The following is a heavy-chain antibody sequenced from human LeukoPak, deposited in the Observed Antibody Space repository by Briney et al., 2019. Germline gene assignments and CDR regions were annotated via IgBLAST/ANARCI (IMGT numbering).Heavy chain of an antibody. CDR1: GGSISSYY. D-gene: IGHD6-13*01. CDR2: IYYSGST. Sequence: SETLSLTCTVSGGSISSYYWSWIRQPPGKGLEWIGYIYYSGSTHYNPSLKSRVTISVDTSKNQFSLKLRSVTAADTAVYYCARTYSSSWYSAFDIWGQGTMVTVSS. V-gene: IGHV4-59*08. CDR3: ARTYSSSWYSAFDI. J-gene: IGHJ3*02.